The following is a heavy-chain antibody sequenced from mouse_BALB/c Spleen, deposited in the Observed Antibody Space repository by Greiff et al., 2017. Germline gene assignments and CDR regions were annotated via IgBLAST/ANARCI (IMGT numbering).Heavy chain of an antibody. CDR2: ISSGGSYT. V-gene: IGHV5-9-3*01. CDR1: GFTFSSYA. D-gene: IGHD2-14*01. J-gene: IGHJ1*01. CDR3: ARDYRYDEYFDV. Sequence: DVQLVESGGGLVKPGGSLKLSCAASGFTFSSYAMSWVRQPPEKRLEWVATISSGGSYTYYPDSVKGRFTISRDNAKNTLYLQMSSLRSEDTAMYYCARDYRYDEYFDVWGAGTTVTVSS.